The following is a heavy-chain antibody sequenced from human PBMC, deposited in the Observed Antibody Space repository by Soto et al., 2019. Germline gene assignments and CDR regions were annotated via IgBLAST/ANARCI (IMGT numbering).Heavy chain of an antibody. V-gene: IGHV4-59*01. D-gene: IGHD3-3*02. CDR3: ARGISSQRHYYCYMDV. CDR2: IYYSGST. Sequence: SETLSLTCTVSGGSISSYYWSWIRQPPGKGLEWIGYIYYSGSTNYNPSLKGRVTISVDTSKNQFSLKLSSVTAADTAVYYCARGISSQRHYYCYMDVWGKGTTVTVS. J-gene: IGHJ6*03. CDR1: GGSISSYY.